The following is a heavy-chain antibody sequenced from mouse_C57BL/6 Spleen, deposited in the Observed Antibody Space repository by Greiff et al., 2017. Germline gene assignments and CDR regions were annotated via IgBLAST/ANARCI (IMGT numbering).Heavy chain of an antibody. J-gene: IGHJ4*01. CDR3: AREDDGYFYYAMDY. Sequence: EVQRVESGGGLVKPGGSLKLSCAASGFTFSSYAMSWVRQTPEKRLEWVATISDGGSYTYYPDNVKGRFTISRDNAKNNLYLQMSHLKSEDTAMYYCAREDDGYFYYAMDYWGQGTSVTVSS. CDR2: ISDGGSYT. D-gene: IGHD2-3*01. CDR1: GFTFSSYA. V-gene: IGHV5-4*01.